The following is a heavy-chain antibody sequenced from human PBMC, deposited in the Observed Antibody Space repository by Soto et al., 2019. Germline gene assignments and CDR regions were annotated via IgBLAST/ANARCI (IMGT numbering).Heavy chain of an antibody. CDR1: GYSFTSYC. V-gene: IGHV5-10-1*01. CDR2: IDPSDSYT. Sequence: PGESLKISCKRSGYSFTSYCVSWVRQMPGKGLEGMGRIDPSDSYTNYSPSFQGHVTISADKSISTAYLQWSSLKASDTAMYYCARQGHNHYYYYGMDVWGQGITVTVSS. CDR3: ARQGHNHYYYYGMDV. J-gene: IGHJ6*02. D-gene: IGHD1-1*01.